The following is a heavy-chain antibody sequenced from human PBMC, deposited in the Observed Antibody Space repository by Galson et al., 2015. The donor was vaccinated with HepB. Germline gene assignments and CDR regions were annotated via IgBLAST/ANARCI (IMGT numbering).Heavy chain of an antibody. CDR1: GDSVSNNNAA. J-gene: IGHJ6*04. CDR2: SYYRAKWYN. D-gene: IGHD6-19*01. V-gene: IGHV6-1*01. Sequence: CAISGDSVSNNNAAWNWIRQSPSRGLEWLGRSYYRAKWYNDYAESLRSRITINPDTSKNQFSLQLTSVTPEDTAVYYCARVPGTISTSGVDVWGKGTTVP. CDR3: ARVPGTISTSGVDV.